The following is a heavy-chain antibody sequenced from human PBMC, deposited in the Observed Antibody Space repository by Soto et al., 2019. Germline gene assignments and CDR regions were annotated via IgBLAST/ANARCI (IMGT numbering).Heavy chain of an antibody. Sequence: GGSLRLSCAASGFTFSSYAMSWVRQAPGKGLEWVSAISGSGGSTYYADSVKGRFTISRDNSKNTLYLQMNSLRAEDTAVYYCARDYDSSGYPRYYFDYWGQGTLVTVS. CDR3: ARDYDSSGYPRYYFDY. V-gene: IGHV3-23*01. CDR1: GFTFSSYA. J-gene: IGHJ4*02. D-gene: IGHD3-22*01. CDR2: ISGSGGST.